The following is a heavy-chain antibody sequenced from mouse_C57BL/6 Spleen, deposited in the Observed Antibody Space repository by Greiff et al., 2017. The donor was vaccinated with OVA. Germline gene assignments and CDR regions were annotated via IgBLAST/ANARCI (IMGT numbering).Heavy chain of an antibody. Sequence: EVKLVESGGGLVQPGGSLSLSCAASGFTFTDYYMSWVRQPPGKALEWLGFIRNKANGYSTEYSASVKGRFTISNDNAQSILYLQMNALRAEDSATYYGERYGLSYYAMDYWGQGTSVTVSS. J-gene: IGHJ4*01. CDR2: IRNKANGYST. V-gene: IGHV7-3*01. D-gene: IGHD1-1*02. CDR1: GFTFTDYY. CDR3: ERYGLSYYAMDY.